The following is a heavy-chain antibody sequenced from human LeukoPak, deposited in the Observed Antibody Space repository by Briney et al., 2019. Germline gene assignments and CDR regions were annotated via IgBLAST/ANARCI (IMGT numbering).Heavy chain of an antibody. CDR1: GYTFTSYA. J-gene: IGHJ4*02. Sequence: ASVKVSCKASGYTFTSYAMNWVRQASGQGLEWMGWIDPNSGGTNYAQKFQGRVTMTRDTSINTAYMELNSLRSDDTAVYYCSRDRAGTTVDNWGQGTLVTVSP. CDR3: SRDRAGTTVDN. V-gene: IGHV1-2*02. CDR2: IDPNSGGT. D-gene: IGHD1-7*01.